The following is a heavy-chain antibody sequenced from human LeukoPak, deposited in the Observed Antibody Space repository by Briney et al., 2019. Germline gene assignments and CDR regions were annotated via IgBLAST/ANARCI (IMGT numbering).Heavy chain of an antibody. Sequence: GASVKVSCKASGYTFTGYYMHWVRQAPGQGLEWMGWINPNSGGTNYAQKFQGRVTMTRDTSISTAYMELSRLRSDDTAVYYCARLHGGYRAFDIWAQGTMVTVSS. V-gene: IGHV1-2*02. CDR1: GYTFTGYY. CDR3: ARLHGGYRAFDI. J-gene: IGHJ3*02. D-gene: IGHD3-22*01. CDR2: INPNSGGT.